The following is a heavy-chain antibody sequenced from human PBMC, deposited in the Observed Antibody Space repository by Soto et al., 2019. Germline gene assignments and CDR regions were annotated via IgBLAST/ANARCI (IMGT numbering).Heavy chain of an antibody. CDR1: GGSISSYY. V-gene: IGHV4-59*01. J-gene: IGHJ4*02. D-gene: IGHD3-10*01. CDR3: ARSSNYYGSGSYYY. Sequence: SETLSLTCTVSGGSISSYYWSWIRQPPGKGLEWIGYIYYSGSTNYNPSLKSRVTISVDTSKNQFSLKLSSVTAADTAVYYCARSSNYYGSGSYYYWGQGTLVTVSS. CDR2: IYYSGST.